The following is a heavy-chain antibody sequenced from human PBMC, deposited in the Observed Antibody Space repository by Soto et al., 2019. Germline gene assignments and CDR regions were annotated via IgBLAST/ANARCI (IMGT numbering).Heavy chain of an antibody. D-gene: IGHD4-17*01. J-gene: IGHJ4*02. CDR1: GFTFSSYG. CDR3: AREGDDYGGTFDY. V-gene: IGHV3-33*01. CDR2: IRHDGSNK. Sequence: QVQLVESGGGVVQPGRSLRLSCAASGFTFSSYGMHWVRQAPGKELEWVAVIRHDGSNKYYADSVKGRFTISRDNSKNTLYLQMNSLRAENTAVYYCAREGDDYGGTFDYWGQGTLVTVSS.